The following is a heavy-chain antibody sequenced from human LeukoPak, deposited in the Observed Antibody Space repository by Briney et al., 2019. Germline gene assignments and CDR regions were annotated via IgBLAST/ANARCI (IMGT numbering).Heavy chain of an antibody. V-gene: IGHV4-4*07. D-gene: IGHD3-10*01. Sequence: SETLSLTCTVSGGSISSYYWNWVRQPAGKGLEWIGRIYTSGSTNYNPSLKSRVTISVDTSKNQFSLKLSSVTAADTAVYYCARGSLLWFEAFDYWGQGTLVTVSS. CDR3: ARGSLLWFEAFDY. J-gene: IGHJ4*02. CDR2: IYTSGST. CDR1: GGSISSYY.